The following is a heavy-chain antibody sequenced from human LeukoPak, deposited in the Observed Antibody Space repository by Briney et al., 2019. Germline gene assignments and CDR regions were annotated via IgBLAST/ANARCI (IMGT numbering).Heavy chain of an antibody. V-gene: IGHV3-33*08. J-gene: IGHJ4*01. D-gene: IGHD1-26*01. CDR3: ARAGLGASSDI. CDR1: GFTFDDYA. CDR2: IWYDGSEK. Sequence: GGSLRLSCAASGFTFDDYAMHWVRQAPGKGLEWVALIWYDGSEKYYEDSVKGRFTLSRDNSQNTVHLQMNSLRAEDTAVYYCARAGLGASSDIWGQGAPVTVSS.